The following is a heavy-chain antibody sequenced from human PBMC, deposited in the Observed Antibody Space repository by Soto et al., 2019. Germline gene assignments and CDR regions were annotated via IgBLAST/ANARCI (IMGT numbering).Heavy chain of an antibody. CDR1: GYNFISHG. J-gene: IGHJ4*02. CDR2: ISNQNGGT. D-gene: IGHD3-10*01. Sequence: QVQLVQSGAEVKKPGASVKVSCKASGYNFISHGISWVRQAPGKGLEWMGWISNQNGGTNYAQKVQDRANMTTDTSTSTAYMELRSLTADDTAVYYCARDISYGSWTAYGYWGQGTLVTVSS. CDR3: ARDISYGSWTAYGY. V-gene: IGHV1-18*01.